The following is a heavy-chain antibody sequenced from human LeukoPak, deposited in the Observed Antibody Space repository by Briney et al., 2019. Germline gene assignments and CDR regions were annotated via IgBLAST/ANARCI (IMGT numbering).Heavy chain of an antibody. CDR3: AATVYSNYPNWFDP. CDR2: ISGSGGST. CDR1: GFTFSSYA. D-gene: IGHD4-4*01. V-gene: IGHV3-23*01. Sequence: PGGSLRLSCAASGFTFSSYAMSWVRQAPGKGLGWVSAISGSGGSTYYADSVKGRFTISRDNSKNTLYLQMNSLRAEDTAVYYCAATVYSNYPNWFDPWGQGTLVTVSS. J-gene: IGHJ5*02.